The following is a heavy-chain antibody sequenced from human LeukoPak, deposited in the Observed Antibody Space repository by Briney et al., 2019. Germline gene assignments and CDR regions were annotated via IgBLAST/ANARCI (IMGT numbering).Heavy chain of an antibody. Sequence: PLASVKVSCKASGYTFTSYGISWVRQAPGQGLEWMGWISAYNGNTNYAQKLQGRVTMTTDTSTSTAYMELRSLRSDDTAVYYCARVVVAATFPGGMDVWGQGTTVTVSS. CDR1: GYTFTSYG. CDR3: ARVVVAATFPGGMDV. J-gene: IGHJ6*02. V-gene: IGHV1-18*01. CDR2: ISAYNGNT. D-gene: IGHD2-15*01.